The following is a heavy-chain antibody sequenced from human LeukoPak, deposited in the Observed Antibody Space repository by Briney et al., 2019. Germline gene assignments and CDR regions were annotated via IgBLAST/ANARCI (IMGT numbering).Heavy chain of an antibody. CDR1: GFTFSSYS. J-gene: IGHJ4*02. V-gene: IGHV3-21*01. D-gene: IGHD6-13*01. Sequence: GGSLRLSCAASGFTFSSYSMNWVRQAPGKGLDWVSSISSSSSYIYYADSVKGRFTISRDNAKNSLYLQMNSLRAEDTAVYYCARDHSSSWAHSYYFDYWGQGTLVTVSS. CDR2: ISSSSSYI. CDR3: ARDHSSSWAHSYYFDY.